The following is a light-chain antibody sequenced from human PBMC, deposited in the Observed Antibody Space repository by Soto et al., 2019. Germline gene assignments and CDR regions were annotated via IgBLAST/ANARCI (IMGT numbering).Light chain of an antibody. CDR3: KQYGSSPIT. J-gene: IGKJ5*01. CDR2: DTS. Sequence: EIVMTQSPATLSVSPGERATLFCRASQSVNSSYVAWYQHKPGLAPRLLIHDTSSRAIGIPDRLSGSKSGTNFTLTIRRMEPEDVGMYYCKQYGSSPITFGQGTRLEIK. CDR1: QSVNSSY. V-gene: IGKV3D-20*01.